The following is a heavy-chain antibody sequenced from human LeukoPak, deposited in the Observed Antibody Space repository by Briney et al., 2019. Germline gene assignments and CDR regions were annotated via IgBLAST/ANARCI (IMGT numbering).Heavy chain of an antibody. J-gene: IGHJ2*01. CDR2: ISDSGGTT. CDR1: GFTFSNYA. V-gene: IGHV3-23*01. CDR3: AKEGYLRKSFGSLLAVAVRPRYLDL. D-gene: IGHD6-19*01. Sequence: AGGSLRLSCDSGFTFSNYAMSWVRQAPGKGLEWVSVISDSGGTTYYADSVKGRFAISRDNSKNTLYLQMNSLRAEDTAVYYCAKEGYLRKSFGSLLAVAVRPRYLDLWGRGTLVTVSS.